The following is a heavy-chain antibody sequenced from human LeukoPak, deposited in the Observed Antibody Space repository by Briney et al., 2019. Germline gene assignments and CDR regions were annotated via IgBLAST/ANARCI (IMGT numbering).Heavy chain of an antibody. CDR1: GFTFDDYG. Sequence: GGSLRLSCAASGFTFDDYGMSWVRQAPGKGLEWVSGINWNGGSAGYADSVKGRFTISRDNAKNSLYLQMNSLRAEDTALYYCARDLSITGTSGSFDPWGQGTLVTVSS. V-gene: IGHV3-20*04. D-gene: IGHD1-7*01. CDR3: ARDLSITGTSGSFDP. J-gene: IGHJ5*02. CDR2: INWNGGSA.